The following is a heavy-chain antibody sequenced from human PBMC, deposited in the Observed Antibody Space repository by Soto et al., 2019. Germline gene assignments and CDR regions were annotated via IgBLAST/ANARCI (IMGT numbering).Heavy chain of an antibody. CDR2: IYHSGST. J-gene: IGHJ6*02. CDR3: AGSYYDILTGYYGMDV. Sequence: PSETLSLTCAVSGGSISSGGYSWSWIRQPPGKGLEWIGYIYHSGSTYYNPSLKSRVTISVDRSKNQFSLKLSSVTAADTAVYYCAGSYYDILTGYYGMDVWGQGTTVTVSS. CDR1: GGSISSGGYS. D-gene: IGHD3-9*01. V-gene: IGHV4-30-2*01.